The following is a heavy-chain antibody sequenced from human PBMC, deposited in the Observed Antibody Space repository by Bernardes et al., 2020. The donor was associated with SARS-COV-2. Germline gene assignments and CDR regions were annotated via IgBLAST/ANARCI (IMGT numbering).Heavy chain of an antibody. J-gene: IGHJ4*02. CDR1: GYTLTELS. Sequence: ASVKVSCKVSGYTLTELSMHWVRQAPGKGLEWMGGFDPEDGETIDAQKFQGRVTITRDTSASTAYMELSSLRFEDTAVYYCVKDPPADILTGPPDYWGQGTLVTVSS. D-gene: IGHD3-9*01. V-gene: IGHV1-24*01. CDR3: VKDPPADILTGPPDY. CDR2: FDPEDGET.